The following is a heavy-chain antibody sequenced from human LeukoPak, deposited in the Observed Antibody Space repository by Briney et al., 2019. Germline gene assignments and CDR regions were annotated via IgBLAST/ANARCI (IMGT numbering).Heavy chain of an antibody. D-gene: IGHD6-19*01. CDR2: IYPGDSDT. CDR3: ARGSSSGWYGYYYGMDV. Sequence: GESLKISCKGFGYSFTSYWIGWVRQMPGKGLEWMGIIYPGDSDTRYSPSFQGQVTISVDKSISTAYLQWSSLKASGTAMYYCARGSSSGWYGYYYGMDVWGQGTTVTVSS. CDR1: GYSFTSYW. V-gene: IGHV5-51*01. J-gene: IGHJ6*02.